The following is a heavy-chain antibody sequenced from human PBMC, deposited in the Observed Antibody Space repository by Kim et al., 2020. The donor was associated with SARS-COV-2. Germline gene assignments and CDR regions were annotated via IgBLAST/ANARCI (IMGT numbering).Heavy chain of an antibody. CDR1: GFTFSNYA. V-gene: IGHV3-64D*06. J-gene: IGHJ6*02. Sequence: GGSLRLSCSASGFTFSNYAMHWVRQAPGKGLEYVSTINNKGGTTYYAASVRGRFTISRDNSKNTLNLQMSSLGNEDTAVYYCVKSRIPPGSRYYFYYGVDGWGQGTTVTVSS. CDR3: VKSRIPPGSRYYFYYGVDG. D-gene: IGHD2-2*01. CDR2: INNKGGTT.